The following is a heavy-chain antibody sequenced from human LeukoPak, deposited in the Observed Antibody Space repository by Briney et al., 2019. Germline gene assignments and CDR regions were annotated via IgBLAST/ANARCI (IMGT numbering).Heavy chain of an antibody. V-gene: IGHV4-61*02. CDR3: ARGRRGFDWDDY. Sequence: SETLSLTCTVSGGSISSGSYYWSWIRQPAGKGLEWIGRIYTSGNTNYNPSLKSRVTISVDTSKNQFSLKLSSVTAADTAVYYCARGRRGFDWDDYWGQGTLVTVSS. CDR1: GGSISSGSYY. CDR2: IYTSGNT. J-gene: IGHJ4*02. D-gene: IGHD3-9*01.